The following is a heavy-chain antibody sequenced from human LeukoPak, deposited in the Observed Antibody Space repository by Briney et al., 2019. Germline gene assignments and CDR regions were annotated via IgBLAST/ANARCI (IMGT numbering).Heavy chain of an antibody. CDR1: GYTFTSYD. D-gene: IGHD1-26*01. J-gene: IGHJ6*03. V-gene: IGHV1-8*01. CDR2: MNPNSGNT. CDR3: ARYSGSYLYYYYYYYMDV. Sequence: GASVKVSCKASGYTFTSYDINWVRQATGQGLEWMGWMNPNSGNTGYAQKFQGRVTMTRNTSISTAYMELSSLSSEDTAVYYCARYSGSYLYYYYYYYMDVWGKGTTVTISS.